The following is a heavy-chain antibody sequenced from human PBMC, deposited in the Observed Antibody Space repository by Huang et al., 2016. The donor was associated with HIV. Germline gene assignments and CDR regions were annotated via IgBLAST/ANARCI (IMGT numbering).Heavy chain of an antibody. D-gene: IGHD2-8*02. CDR1: GFTVSTNY. V-gene: IGHV3-53*01. CDR3: AKEGDTGAALGY. J-gene: IGHJ4*02. Sequence: EVQLVESGGGLIELGGSLRLSCAASGFTVSTNYMSWVRQAPGKGLEWVTLLDSGDTTYYADPVKDRATIPRDDSENTLYLHMTSLRAGDTAVYYWAKEGDTGAALGYWGQGTLVTVS. CDR2: LDSGDTT.